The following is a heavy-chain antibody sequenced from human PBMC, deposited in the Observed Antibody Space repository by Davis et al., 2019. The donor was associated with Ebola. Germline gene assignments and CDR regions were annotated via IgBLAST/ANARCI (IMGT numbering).Heavy chain of an antibody. CDR1: GGSFTDFS. CDR3: ARGTWGWDY. Sequence: SETLSLTCAVYGGSFTDFSWNWVRQSPGKSLEWIGEITHRGSTAYNPSLKSRVTLSVDTSKSQFSLTLRSVTAADAAVYYCARGTWGWDYWGQGILVIVSS. CDR2: ITHRGST. V-gene: IGHV4-34*01. D-gene: IGHD7-27*01. J-gene: IGHJ4*02.